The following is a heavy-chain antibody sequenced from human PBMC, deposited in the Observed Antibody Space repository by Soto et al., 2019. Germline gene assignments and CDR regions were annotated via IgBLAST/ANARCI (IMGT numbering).Heavy chain of an antibody. CDR3: ARNREDGYTSDY. Sequence: GGSLRLSCAASGLTFSDYYMSWIRQAPGKGLEWISYISSSSLYIDYADSVKGRFTISRDNAKNSLYLQMNSLRVEDTAVYYCARNREDGYTSDYWGQGTLVTVSS. CDR2: ISSSSLYI. V-gene: IGHV3-11*06. CDR1: GLTFSDYY. D-gene: IGHD5-12*01. J-gene: IGHJ4*02.